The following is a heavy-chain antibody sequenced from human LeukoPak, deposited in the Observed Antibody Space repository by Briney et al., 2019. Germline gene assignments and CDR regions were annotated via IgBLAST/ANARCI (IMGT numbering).Heavy chain of an antibody. J-gene: IGHJ4*02. CDR3: ARQDDYGLYYFDY. CDR1: GYSFTSYW. D-gene: IGHD4/OR15-4a*01. Sequence: GESLKISCKGSGYSFTSYWIGWVRQMPGKGLEWMGIIYPGDSDTRYSPSFQGQVTISVDKSISTAYLLWSSLKASDTAMYYCARQDDYGLYYFDYWGQGTLVTVSS. V-gene: IGHV5-51*01. CDR2: IYPGDSDT.